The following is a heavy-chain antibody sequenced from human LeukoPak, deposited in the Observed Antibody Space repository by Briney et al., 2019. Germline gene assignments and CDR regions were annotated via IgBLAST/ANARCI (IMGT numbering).Heavy chain of an antibody. Sequence: PSETLSLTCTVSGGSISSSSYYWGWIRQPPGKGLEWIGSIYYSGSTYYNPSLKSRVTISVDTSKNQFSLKLSSVTAADTAVYYCARLSSLMCFDYWGQGTLVTISS. V-gene: IGHV4-39*01. J-gene: IGHJ4*02. CDR1: GGSISSSSYY. D-gene: IGHD3-10*02. CDR3: ARLSSLMCFDY. CDR2: IYYSGST.